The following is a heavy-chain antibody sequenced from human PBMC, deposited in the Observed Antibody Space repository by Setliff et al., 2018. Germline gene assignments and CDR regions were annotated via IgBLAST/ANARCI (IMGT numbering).Heavy chain of an antibody. Sequence: SVKVSCKASGGSFRNSGSGWVRQAPGQGLEWIGGIVPIYGPAKYAQKFQGRVEITTDESTNAAYMELSSLTSDDTATYYCAKASVWVVDANCGSFDVWGQGTVVTVSS. CDR2: IVPIYGPA. CDR3: AKASVWVVDANCGSFDV. J-gene: IGHJ3*01. CDR1: GGSFRNSG. V-gene: IGHV1-69*05. D-gene: IGHD2-15*01.